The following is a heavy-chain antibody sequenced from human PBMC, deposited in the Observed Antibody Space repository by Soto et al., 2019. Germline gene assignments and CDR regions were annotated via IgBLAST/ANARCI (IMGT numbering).Heavy chain of an antibody. D-gene: IGHD4-17*01. CDR1: GFIFSSYG. Sequence: QVQLVESGGGVVQPGRSLRLSCVASGFIFSSYGMHWVRQAPGRGLEWVAVISYDGSNKYYADSAKGRFTISRDKPKNTMYLQMTSLRAEDTAVYYCARVPREYGDNNTDWGQGTLVIVSS. CDR3: ARVPREYGDNNTD. J-gene: IGHJ4*02. V-gene: IGHV3-30*03. CDR2: ISYDGSNK.